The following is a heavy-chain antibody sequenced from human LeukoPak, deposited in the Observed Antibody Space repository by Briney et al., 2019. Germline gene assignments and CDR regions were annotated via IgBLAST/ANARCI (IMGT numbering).Heavy chain of an antibody. V-gene: IGHV3-23*01. CDR1: GFTFSSYA. CDR2: ISGSGGST. J-gene: IGHJ5*02. Sequence: GGSLRLSCAASGFTFSSYAMSWVRQAPGKGLEWVSAISGSGGSTYYADSVKGRFTISRDNSKNTLYLQMNSLRAEDTAVYYCANNPMVRGVIGPWFDPWGRGTLVTVSS. D-gene: IGHD3-10*01. CDR3: ANNPMVRGVIGPWFDP.